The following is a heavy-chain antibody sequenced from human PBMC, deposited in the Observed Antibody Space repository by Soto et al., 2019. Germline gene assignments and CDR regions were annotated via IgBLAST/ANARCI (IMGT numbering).Heavy chain of an antibody. CDR1: GFTFFSYN. V-gene: IGHV3-48*01. CDR3: ARAIASAFDI. CDR2: ISSGSSTI. D-gene: IGHD2-2*02. Sequence: GGSLRLSCAASGFTFFSYNMNWVRQAPGKGLEWVSYISSGSSTIYYADSVKGRFTISRDDAKNSLYLQMNSLRAEDTAVYYCARAIASAFDIWGQGTMVTVSS. J-gene: IGHJ3*02.